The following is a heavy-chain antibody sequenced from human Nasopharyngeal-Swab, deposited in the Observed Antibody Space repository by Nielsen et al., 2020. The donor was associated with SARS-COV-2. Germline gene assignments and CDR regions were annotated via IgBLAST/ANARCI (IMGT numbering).Heavy chain of an antibody. CDR3: ATDYYDSSGAHGVFDY. CDR2: ISSSGSTI. V-gene: IGHV3-11*01. J-gene: IGHJ4*02. Sequence: GESLKISCAASGFTFSDYYMSWIRQAPGKGLEWVSYISSSGSTIYYADSVKGRFTISRDNAKNSLYLQMNSLRAEDTAVYYCATDYYDSSGAHGVFDYWVQGTLVTVSS. D-gene: IGHD3-22*01. CDR1: GFTFSDYY.